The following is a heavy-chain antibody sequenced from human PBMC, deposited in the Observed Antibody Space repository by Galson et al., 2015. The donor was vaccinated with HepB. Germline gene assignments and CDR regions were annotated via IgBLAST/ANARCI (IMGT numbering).Heavy chain of an antibody. CDR2: TYYKPKWYD. CDR1: GDSVSSDSAT. D-gene: IGHD3-10*01. V-gene: IGHV6-1*01. J-gene: IGHJ6*02. Sequence: CAISGDSVSSDSATWNWIRQSPSRGLEWLGRTYYKPKWYDDYAVSVKSRMTINPDTSKNQFSLLLKSVTPEDTAVYYCSRESVTMVRGVIYDYYGMDVWGQGTTVTVSS. CDR3: SRESVTMVRGVIYDYYGMDV.